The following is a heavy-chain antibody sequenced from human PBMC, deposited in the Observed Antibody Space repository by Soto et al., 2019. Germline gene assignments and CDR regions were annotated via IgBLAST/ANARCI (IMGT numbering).Heavy chain of an antibody. Sequence: EVQLLESRGDLVQPGGSLRLSCAASGFTFGDFAMNWVRQAPGKGLEWVSGITGGGDYTFYADSVKGRFTISRVQSKNTVYLQMNSLRDEDTALYYCVKKIAGTTTNGAYWYFDLWGRGTLVTVSS. CDR3: VKKIAGTTTNGAYWYFDL. D-gene: IGHD2-8*01. CDR2: ITGGGDYT. CDR1: GFTFGDFA. J-gene: IGHJ2*01. V-gene: IGHV3-23*01.